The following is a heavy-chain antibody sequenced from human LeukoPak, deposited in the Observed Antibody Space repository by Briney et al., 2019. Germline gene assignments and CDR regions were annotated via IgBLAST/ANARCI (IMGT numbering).Heavy chain of an antibody. Sequence: PSETLSLTCTVSGGSISSSSYYWGWIRQPPGKGLEWIGSIYYSGSTYCNPSLKSRVTISVDTSKNQFSLKLSSVTAADTAVYYCAGQRRGGFDYWGQGTLVTVSS. CDR3: AGQRRGGFDY. D-gene: IGHD3-16*01. V-gene: IGHV4-39*07. CDR1: GGSISSSSYY. CDR2: IYYSGST. J-gene: IGHJ4*02.